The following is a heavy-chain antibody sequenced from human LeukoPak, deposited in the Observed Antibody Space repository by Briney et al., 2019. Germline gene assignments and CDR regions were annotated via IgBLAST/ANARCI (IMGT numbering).Heavy chain of an antibody. CDR2: INHSGST. V-gene: IGHV4-34*01. CDR1: GGSLSGYY. D-gene: IGHD3-22*01. J-gene: IGHJ3*02. CDR3: ARAAMIVVVNGAFDI. Sequence: SSETLSLTCAVYGGSLSGYYWSWIRQPPGKGLEWIGEINHSGSTNYNPTLKSRVTISVDKSKNQFSLKLSSVTAADTAVYYCARAAMIVVVNGAFDIWGQGTMVTVSS.